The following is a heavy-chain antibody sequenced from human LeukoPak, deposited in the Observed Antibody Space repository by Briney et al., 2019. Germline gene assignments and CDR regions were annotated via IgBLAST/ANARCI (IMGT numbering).Heavy chain of an antibody. V-gene: IGHV3-23*01. CDR3: ARASWVSTTDAVR. Sequence: GGSLRLSCAASGLSFSNFAMSWVRQGPARGPEWVSSMRGNGETFYADSVKGRFTLSSDSFTNTVYFHLNDLRVDDTAIYYCARASWVSTTDAVRWGQGTRVTVSS. CDR2: MRGNGET. J-gene: IGHJ4*02. D-gene: IGHD3-16*01. CDR1: GLSFSNFA.